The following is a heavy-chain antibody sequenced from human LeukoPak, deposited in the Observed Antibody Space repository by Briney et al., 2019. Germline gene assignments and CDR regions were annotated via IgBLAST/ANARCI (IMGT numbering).Heavy chain of an antibody. V-gene: IGHV1-2*02. CDR3: ARGLIVVVPAAWYNWFDP. CDR1: GGTFSSYI. Sequence: GASVKVSCKASGGTFSSYIITWVRQAPGQGLEWMGWINPNSGGTNYAQKFQGRVTMTRDTSISTAYMELSRLRSDDTAVYYCARGLIVVVPAAWYNWFDPWGQGTLVTVSS. D-gene: IGHD2-2*01. CDR2: INPNSGGT. J-gene: IGHJ5*02.